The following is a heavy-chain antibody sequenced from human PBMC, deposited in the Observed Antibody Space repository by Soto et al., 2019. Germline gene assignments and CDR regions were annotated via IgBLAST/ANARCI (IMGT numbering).Heavy chain of an antibody. CDR2: IYYSGST. Sequence: QVQLQESGPGLVKPSETLSLTCTVSGGSVSSGSYYWSWIRQPPGKGLEWIGYIYYSGSTNYNPSLKSRVTISVDTSKNQFSLKLRSVTAADTAVYYCAREDGSSSSYYYYYYGMDVWGQGTTVTVSS. CDR3: AREDGSSSSYYYYYYGMDV. D-gene: IGHD6-6*01. CDR1: GGSVSSGSYY. J-gene: IGHJ6*02. V-gene: IGHV4-61*01.